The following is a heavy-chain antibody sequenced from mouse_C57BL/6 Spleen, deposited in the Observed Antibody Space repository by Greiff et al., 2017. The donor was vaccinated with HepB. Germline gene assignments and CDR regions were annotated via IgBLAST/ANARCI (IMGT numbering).Heavy chain of an antibody. J-gene: IGHJ2*01. Sequence: EVKVVESGPELVKPGASVKISCKASGYTFTDYYMNWVKQSHGKSLEWIGDINPNNGGTSYNQKFKGKATLTVDKSSSTAYMELRSLTSEDSAVYYCARPSTGYYFDYWGQGTTLTVSS. D-gene: IGHD4-1*02. CDR3: ARPSTGYYFDY. CDR2: INPNNGGT. V-gene: IGHV1-26*01. CDR1: GYTFTDYY.